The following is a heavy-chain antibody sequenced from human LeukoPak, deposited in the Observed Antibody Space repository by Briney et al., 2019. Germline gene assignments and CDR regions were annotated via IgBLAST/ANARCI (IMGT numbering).Heavy chain of an antibody. CDR1: GFTFSIYA. Sequence: GGSLRLSCAASGFTFSIYAMSWVRQAPGKGLEWVSAISGSGGSTYYADSVKGRFTISRDNAKNSLYLQMNSLRAEDTAVYYCARERWLQLTDAFDIWGQGTMVTVSS. V-gene: IGHV3-23*01. D-gene: IGHD5-24*01. CDR2: ISGSGGST. J-gene: IGHJ3*02. CDR3: ARERWLQLTDAFDI.